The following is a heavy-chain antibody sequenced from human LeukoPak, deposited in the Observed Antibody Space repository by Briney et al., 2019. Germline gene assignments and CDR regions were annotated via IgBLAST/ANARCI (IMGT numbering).Heavy chain of an antibody. CDR2: ISDNGGST. V-gene: IGHV3-23*01. CDR1: GFTFSSDE. J-gene: IGHJ4*02. Sequence: GGSLRLSCAASGFTFSSDEMNWVRQAPGKGLEWVSTISDNGGSTYYPDSVRGRFTISRDNSKNTLYLQMNSLRAEDTAVYYCAKGAYYDLWGQGTLVTVSS. D-gene: IGHD3-22*01. CDR3: AKGAYYDL.